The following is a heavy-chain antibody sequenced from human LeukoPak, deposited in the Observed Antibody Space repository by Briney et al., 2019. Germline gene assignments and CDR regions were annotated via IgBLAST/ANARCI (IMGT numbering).Heavy chain of an antibody. Sequence: GGSLRLSCAASGFTFSDYYMSWIRQAPGKGLEWVSCISSSSTYTNYADSVKGRFTISRDNAKNSLYLQINSLRAEDTAVYYCARDPSKYYDILTGYYPWGQGTLVTVSS. CDR3: ARDPSKYYDILTGYYP. J-gene: IGHJ5*02. V-gene: IGHV3-11*05. CDR1: GFTFSDYY. CDR2: ISSSSTYT. D-gene: IGHD3-9*01.